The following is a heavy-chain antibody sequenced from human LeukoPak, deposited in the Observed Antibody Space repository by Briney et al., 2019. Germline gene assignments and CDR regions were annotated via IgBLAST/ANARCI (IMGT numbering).Heavy chain of an antibody. J-gene: IGHJ4*02. CDR3: ARSPSGSYPFDY. Sequence: GASVKVSCKASGGTFSSYAITWVRQAPGQGLEWMGGITPIFGTPNYAQKFQGRVTITADESTSTAYMELSSLRSEDTAVYYCARSPSGSYPFDYWGQGTLVTVSS. V-gene: IGHV1-69*13. CDR1: GGTFSSYA. D-gene: IGHD1-26*01. CDR2: ITPIFGTP.